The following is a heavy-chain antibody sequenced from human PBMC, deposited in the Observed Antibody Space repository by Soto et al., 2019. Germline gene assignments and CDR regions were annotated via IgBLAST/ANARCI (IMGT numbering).Heavy chain of an antibody. CDR2: IYPGDSDT. J-gene: IGHJ6*02. CDR3: ATHGPEYSSFYGMDV. V-gene: IGHV5-51*01. Sequence: GESLKISCKGSGYSFTSYWIGWVRQMPGKGLEWMGIIYPGDSDTRYSPSFQGQVTISADKSISTAYLQWSSLKASDTAMYYCATHGPEYSSFYGMDVWGQGTTVTVSS. CDR1: GYSFTSYW. D-gene: IGHD6-6*01.